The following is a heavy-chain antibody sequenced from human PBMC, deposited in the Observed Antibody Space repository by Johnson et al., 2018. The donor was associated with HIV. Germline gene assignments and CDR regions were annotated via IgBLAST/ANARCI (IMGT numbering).Heavy chain of an antibody. CDR3: AKTALFQSIWDAFDI. D-gene: IGHD3-10*01. CDR1: GFTFSSYG. CDR2: IRYDGSNK. J-gene: IGHJ3*02. Sequence: QVQLVESGGGLVQPGGSLRLSCAASGFTFSSYGLHWVRQAPGKGLEWVAFIRYDGSNKYYADSVKGRFTISRDNSKNTLYLQMNSLRAEDTALYYCAKTALFQSIWDAFDIWGQGTMVTVSS. V-gene: IGHV3-30*02.